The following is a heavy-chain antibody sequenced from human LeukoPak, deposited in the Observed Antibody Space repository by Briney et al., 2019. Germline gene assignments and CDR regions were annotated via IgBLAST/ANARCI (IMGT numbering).Heavy chain of an antibody. CDR3: ARGRRTAVVTDFDY. CDR1: GGSISSYY. J-gene: IGHJ4*02. CDR2: IYYSGST. Sequence: SETLSLTCTVSGGSISSYYWSWIRQPPGKGLEWIGYIYYSGSTNYNPSLKSRATISVDTSKNQFSLKLSSVTAADTAVYYCARGRRTAVVTDFDYWGQGILVTVSS. V-gene: IGHV4-59*08. D-gene: IGHD2-21*02.